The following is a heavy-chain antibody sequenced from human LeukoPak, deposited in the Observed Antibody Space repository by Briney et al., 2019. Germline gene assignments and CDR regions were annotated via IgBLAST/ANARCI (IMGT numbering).Heavy chain of an antibody. CDR3: ARDLGRYCTNGVCSYFDY. V-gene: IGHV1-18*01. CDR1: GYTFTSYG. D-gene: IGHD2-8*01. CDR2: ISAYNGNT. Sequence: ASVKVSCKASGYTFTSYGIGWVRQAPGQGLEWMGWISAYNGNTNYAQKLQGRVTMTTDTSTSTAYMELRSLRSDDTAVYYCARDLGRYCTNGVCSYFDYWGQGTLVTVSS. J-gene: IGHJ4*02.